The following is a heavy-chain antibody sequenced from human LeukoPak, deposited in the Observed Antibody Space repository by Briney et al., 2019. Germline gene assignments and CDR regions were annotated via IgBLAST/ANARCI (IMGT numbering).Heavy chain of an antibody. V-gene: IGHV3-23*01. CDR1: GFSFTNFS. J-gene: IGHJ5*02. D-gene: IGHD1-26*01. Sequence: GGSLRLPYEACGFSFTNFSMARVRQAPGRGLEAGAGISGIGDNTFYTDSVKGRFTVSRDNSRNTLFVLMTSRRAEDTVVYYCTRSLGVGATYPYHWGQGTLVTVSS. CDR3: TRSLGVGATYPYH. CDR2: ISGIGDNT.